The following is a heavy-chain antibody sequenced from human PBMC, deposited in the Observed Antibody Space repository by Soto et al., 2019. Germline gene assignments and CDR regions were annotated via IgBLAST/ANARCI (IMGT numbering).Heavy chain of an antibody. D-gene: IGHD6-6*01. Sequence: SLRLSCAASGCTFKSYAMHCARQDPGKGLEWVTVISIRGGDEYYAESVRGRFTISRDDSKNTLYLQMDSLRVEDTAVYYCARGTIVARQHLDYWGQGTLVTVSS. V-gene: IGHV3-30*03. J-gene: IGHJ4*02. CDR1: GCTFKSYA. CDR2: ISIRGGDE. CDR3: ARGTIVARQHLDY.